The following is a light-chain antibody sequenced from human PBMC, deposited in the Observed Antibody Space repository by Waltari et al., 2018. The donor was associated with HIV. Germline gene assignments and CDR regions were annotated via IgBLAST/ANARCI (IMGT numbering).Light chain of an antibody. J-gene: IGLJ3*02. V-gene: IGLV1-44*01. CDR1: NSNIRSNP. CDR3: AAWDDSLNGVV. Sequence: QSVLTQPPSASGTPGQRVTISCSGSNSNIRSNPVNWYQQLPGTAPKLLIYTNNQRPSGVPDRFSGSKSGTSASLAISRLQSEDEADYYCAAWDDSLNGVVFGGGTRLTVL. CDR2: TNN.